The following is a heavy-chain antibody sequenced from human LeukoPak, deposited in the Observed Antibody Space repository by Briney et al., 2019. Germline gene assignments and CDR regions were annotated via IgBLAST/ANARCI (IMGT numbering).Heavy chain of an antibody. Sequence: GGSLRLSCAGSGFTFSSYEMNWVRQAPGKGLEWVSXXXTSDSSTYYADSVKGRFTISRDNAKNSLYLQMNSLRAEDTAVYYCARYGDSSVYYSADAFDIWGQGTMVTVSS. J-gene: IGHJ3*02. CDR3: ARYGDSSVYYSADAFDI. V-gene: IGHV3-48*03. CDR2: XXTSDSST. D-gene: IGHD3-22*01. CDR1: GFTFSSYE.